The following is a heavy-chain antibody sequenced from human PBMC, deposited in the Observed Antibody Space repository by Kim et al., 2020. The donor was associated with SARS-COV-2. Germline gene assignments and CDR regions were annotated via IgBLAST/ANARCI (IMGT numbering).Heavy chain of an antibody. CDR2: T. D-gene: IGHD2-15*01. CDR3: AREYVGGHFDY. Sequence: TGYAQKCQGRVTVTRDTSTSTVYMELSGLRSDDTAVYFCAREYVGGHFDYWGQGTLVTVSS. J-gene: IGHJ4*02. V-gene: IGHV1-46*01.